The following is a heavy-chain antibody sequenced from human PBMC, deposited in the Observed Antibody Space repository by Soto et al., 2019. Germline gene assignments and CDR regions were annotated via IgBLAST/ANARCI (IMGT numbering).Heavy chain of an antibody. CDR1: GYTFTSYD. Sequence: ASVKVSCKASGYTFTSYDINWVRQATGQGLEWMGWMNPNSGNTGYAQKFQGRVTMTRNTSISTTYMELSSLRSEDTAVYYCARARLTRITMIVVVIRQEFDYWGQGTLVTVSS. CDR2: MNPNSGNT. V-gene: IGHV1-8*01. J-gene: IGHJ4*02. CDR3: ARARLTRITMIVVVIRQEFDY. D-gene: IGHD3-22*01.